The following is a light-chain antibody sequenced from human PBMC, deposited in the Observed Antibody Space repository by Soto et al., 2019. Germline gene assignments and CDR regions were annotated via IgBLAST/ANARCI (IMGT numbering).Light chain of an antibody. CDR2: LGS. CDR1: QSLLHSNGYNC. J-gene: IGKJ4*01. V-gene: IGKV2-28*01. CDR3: MQALQTPLT. Sequence: DIVMTQSPLSLPVTPGEPASTSCRSSQSLLHSNGYNCVDWYLQKPGQSPQLLIHLGSNRASGVPDRFSGSGSGTEFTLKINRVEAEDVGLYFCMQALQTPLTFGGGTKVEIK.